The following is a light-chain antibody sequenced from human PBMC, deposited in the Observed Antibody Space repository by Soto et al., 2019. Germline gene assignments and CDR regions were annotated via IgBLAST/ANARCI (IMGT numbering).Light chain of an antibody. Sequence: EIVLTQSPGTLSLSPGERATLSCRASQSVSSSRLAWYRQKPGQAPRLLIYGASSRATGIPDRFSGSGSGTEYTLTISNLQAEDFAVYYCQQFNNWPHTFGQGTRLEIK. CDR1: QSVSSS. V-gene: IGKV3D-15*01. J-gene: IGKJ5*01. CDR3: QQFNNWPHT. CDR2: GAS.